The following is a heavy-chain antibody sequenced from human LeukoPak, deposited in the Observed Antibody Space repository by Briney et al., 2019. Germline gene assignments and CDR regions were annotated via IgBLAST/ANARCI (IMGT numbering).Heavy chain of an antibody. V-gene: IGHV3-23*01. D-gene: IGHD6-19*01. CDR3: AKEGPPSSGWPFDY. Sequence: PGGSLRLSCAASGFTFTTYSMNWVRQAPGKGLEWVSAISDSGITTYYADSVKGRFTVSRDNSKNTLYLQMNSLRAEDTALYYCAKEGPPSSGWPFDYWGQGTLVTVSS. CDR2: ISDSGITT. J-gene: IGHJ4*02. CDR1: GFTFTTYS.